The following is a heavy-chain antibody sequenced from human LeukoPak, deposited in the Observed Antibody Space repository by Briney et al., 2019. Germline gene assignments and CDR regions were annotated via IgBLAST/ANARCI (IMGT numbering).Heavy chain of an antibody. J-gene: IGHJ4*02. V-gene: IGHV4-4*02. D-gene: IGHD2-8*01. Sequence: SSETLSLTCAVSGGSISSSNWWSWVRQPPGKGLEWIGEIYHSGTTNYNPSLESRVTISVDKSTNQSSLKLNSVTAADTAVYYCARSTYGLGGYFDYWGQGTLVTVSS. CDR2: IYHSGTT. CDR3: ARSTYGLGGYFDY. CDR1: GGSISSSNW.